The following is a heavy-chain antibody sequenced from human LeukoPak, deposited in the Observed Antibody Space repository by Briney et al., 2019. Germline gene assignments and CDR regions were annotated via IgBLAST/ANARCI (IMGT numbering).Heavy chain of an antibody. Sequence: SETLSLTCTVSGGSITNYYWTWIRQPPGKGLEWIGYIHYSGSTNYNPSLKSRVTISVDTSKNQFSLKLSSVTAADTAVYYCAREPETGYSSGWLDYWGQGTLVTVSS. D-gene: IGHD6-19*01. CDR1: GGSITNYY. CDR3: AREPETGYSSGWLDY. J-gene: IGHJ4*02. CDR2: IHYSGST. V-gene: IGHV4-59*01.